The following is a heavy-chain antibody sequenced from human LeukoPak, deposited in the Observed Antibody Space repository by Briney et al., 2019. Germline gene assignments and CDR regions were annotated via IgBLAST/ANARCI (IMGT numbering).Heavy chain of an antibody. V-gene: IGHV4-34*01. J-gene: IGHJ6*03. D-gene: IGHD3-3*01. CDR1: GGSFSGYY. CDR2: INHSGST. Sequence: SETLSLTCAVYGGSFSGYYWSWIRQPPGKGLEWIGEINHSGSTNYNPSLKSRVTISVDTSKNQFSLKLSSVTAADTAVYYCARDFWSGRSYYYYYMDVWGKGTTVTVSS. CDR3: ARDFWSGRSYYYYYMDV.